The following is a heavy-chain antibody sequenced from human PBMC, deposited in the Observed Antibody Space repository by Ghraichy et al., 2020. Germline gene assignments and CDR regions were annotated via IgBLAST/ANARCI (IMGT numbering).Heavy chain of an antibody. CDR1: GGSISSGGYS. J-gene: IGHJ5*02. D-gene: IGHD3-10*01. CDR3: AREVNDDYYGSGSYFDP. Sequence: SETLSLTCAVSGGSISSGGYSWSWIRQPPGKGLEWIGYIYHSGSTYYNPSLKSRVTISVDRSKNQFSLKLSSVTAADTAVYYCAREVNDDYYGSGSYFDPWGQGTLVTVSS. V-gene: IGHV4-30-2*01. CDR2: IYHSGST.